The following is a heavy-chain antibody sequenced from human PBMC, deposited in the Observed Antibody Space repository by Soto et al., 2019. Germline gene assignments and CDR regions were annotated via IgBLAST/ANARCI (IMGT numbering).Heavy chain of an antibody. J-gene: IGHJ4*02. CDR2: IIPIFGTA. Sequence: ASVKVSCKASGGTFSSYAISWVRQAPGQGLEWMGGIIPIFGTANYAQKFQGRVTITADESTSTAYMELRSLRSDDTAVYYCARVEATRNPKLFFWGQGTLVTVSS. V-gene: IGHV1-69*13. CDR3: ARVEATRNPKLFF. CDR1: GGTFSSYA. D-gene: IGHD1-1*01.